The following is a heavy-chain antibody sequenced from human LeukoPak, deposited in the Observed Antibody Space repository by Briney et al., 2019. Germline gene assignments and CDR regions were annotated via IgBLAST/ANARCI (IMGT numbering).Heavy chain of an antibody. CDR3: VRGPWRGSYCDY. D-gene: IGHD1-26*01. Sequence: GGSLRLSCAPSGFTFCSYAMCWGCQAPGGGLEWVAVISYDGRNKYYADSVKGRFTISRDNSKNTLYLQMNSLRAEDTAVYYCVRGPWRGSYCDYWGQGTLVTVSS. V-gene: IGHV3-30-3*01. CDR2: ISYDGRNK. J-gene: IGHJ4*02. CDR1: GFTFCSYA.